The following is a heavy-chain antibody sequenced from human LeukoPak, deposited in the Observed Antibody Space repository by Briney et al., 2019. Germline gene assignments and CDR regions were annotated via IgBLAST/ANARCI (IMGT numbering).Heavy chain of an antibody. J-gene: IGHJ4*02. CDR1: GFIFSNYA. D-gene: IGHD1-26*01. CDR3: AKELPSGSYGY. V-gene: IGHV3-30-3*02. Sequence: GGSLRLSCAASGFIFSNYAMHWVRQAPGKGLEWVAVISDDARNKYYADSVKGRFTISRDNSKDTLYLQMNSLRAEDTAVYYCAKELPSGSYGYWGQGTLVTVSS. CDR2: ISDDARNK.